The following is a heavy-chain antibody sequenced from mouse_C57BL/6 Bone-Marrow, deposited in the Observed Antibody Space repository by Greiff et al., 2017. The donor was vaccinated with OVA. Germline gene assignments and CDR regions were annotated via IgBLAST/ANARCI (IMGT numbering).Heavy chain of an antibody. CDR1: GYTFTSYW. Sequence: QVQLQQSGAELVKPGASVKLSCKASGYTFTSYWMHWVKQRPGQGLEWIGMIHPNSGSTNYNEKFKSKATLTVDKSSSTAYMQLSSLTSEDSAVYYCARGLTVVAPLDYWCQGTTLTVSS. D-gene: IGHD1-1*01. CDR3: ARGLTVVAPLDY. J-gene: IGHJ2*01. V-gene: IGHV1-64*01. CDR2: IHPNSGST.